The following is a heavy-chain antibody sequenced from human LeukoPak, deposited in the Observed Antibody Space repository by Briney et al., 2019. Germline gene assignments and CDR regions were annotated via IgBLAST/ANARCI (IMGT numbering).Heavy chain of an antibody. D-gene: IGHD3-10*01. CDR2: INTNTGNP. Sequence: GASVKVSCKASGYTFTSYAMNWVRQAPGQGLEWMGWINTNTGNPTYAQGFTGRFVFSLDTSVSTAYLQISSLKAEDTAVYYCARDRPISRMVRGVIRKTNWFDPWGQGTLVTVSS. CDR3: ARDRPISRMVRGVIRKTNWFDP. J-gene: IGHJ5*02. CDR1: GYTFTSYA. V-gene: IGHV7-4-1*02.